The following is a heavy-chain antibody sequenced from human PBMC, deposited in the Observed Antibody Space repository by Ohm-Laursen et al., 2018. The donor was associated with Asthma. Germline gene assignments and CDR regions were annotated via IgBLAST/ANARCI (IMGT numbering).Heavy chain of an antibody. CDR2: ISGSGGTT. V-gene: IGHV3-23*01. D-gene: IGHD4-17*01. CDR3: AKDLGTVTKGYFDY. Sequence: SLRLSCAASGFTFSAHYMDWVRQAPGQGLEWVSVISGSGGTTYYADSVEGRFTISRDNSKNTMYLQMNSLRAEDTAVYYCAKDLGTVTKGYFDYWGQGTLVTVSS. CDR1: GFTFSAHY. J-gene: IGHJ4*02.